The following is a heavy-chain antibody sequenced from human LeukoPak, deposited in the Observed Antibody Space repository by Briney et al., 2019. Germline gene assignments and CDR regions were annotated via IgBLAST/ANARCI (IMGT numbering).Heavy chain of an antibody. Sequence: GGSLRLSCAAPGSTFSTYWMSWVRQAPGKGLEWVANINQDGSQKRYVDSVQGRFTISRDNTKNSLFLQMNSLRAEDTAVYYCARLKDDVTKLDYWGQGTLVTVSS. CDR3: ARLKDDVTKLDY. CDR2: INQDGSQK. CDR1: GSTFSTYW. V-gene: IGHV3-7*01. J-gene: IGHJ4*02. D-gene: IGHD2-8*01.